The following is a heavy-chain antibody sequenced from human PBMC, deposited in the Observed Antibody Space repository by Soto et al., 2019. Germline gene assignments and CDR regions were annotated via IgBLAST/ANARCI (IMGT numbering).Heavy chain of an antibody. J-gene: IGHJ4*02. CDR1: GFTFRNYA. Sequence: GGSLRLSCAASGFTFRNYAMSWARKAPGKGLEWVSAISGSGGTTHYADSVKGRFTISRDNSKNTLYLQMNSLRVEDTAVYYCAKDRSSTSCYAFDYWGQGSLVTVSS. D-gene: IGHD2-2*01. CDR2: ISGSGGTT. V-gene: IGHV3-23*01. CDR3: AKDRSSTSCYAFDY.